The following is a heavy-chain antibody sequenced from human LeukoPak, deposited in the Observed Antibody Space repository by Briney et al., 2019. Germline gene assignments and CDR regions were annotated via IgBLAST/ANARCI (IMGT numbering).Heavy chain of an antibody. D-gene: IGHD6-6*01. CDR3: VKASSSSPQYNWFDA. V-gene: IGHV3-30-3*01. Sequence: GGSLRLSCAASGFTFSSYAIHWVRQAPGKGLEWVAAISYDGSNKYYADSVKGRFTISRDNSKNTLYLQMNSLRAEDTALYYCVKASSSSPQYNWFDAWGQGTLVTVSS. J-gene: IGHJ5*02. CDR1: GFTFSSYA. CDR2: ISYDGSNK.